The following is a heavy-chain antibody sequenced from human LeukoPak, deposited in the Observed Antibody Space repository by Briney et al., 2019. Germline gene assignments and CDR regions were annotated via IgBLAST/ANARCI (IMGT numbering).Heavy chain of an antibody. CDR1: GGSISSYY. CDR3: ARDWVNAAAASLFDY. J-gene: IGHJ4*02. Sequence: SETLSLTCTVSGGSISSYYWSWIRQHAGKGLEWIGRIYTSGSTNYNPSLKSRVTMSVDTSKNQFSLKLSSVTAADTAVYYCARDWVNAAAASLFDYWGQGTLVTVSS. D-gene: IGHD2-2*01. CDR2: IYTSGST. V-gene: IGHV4-4*07.